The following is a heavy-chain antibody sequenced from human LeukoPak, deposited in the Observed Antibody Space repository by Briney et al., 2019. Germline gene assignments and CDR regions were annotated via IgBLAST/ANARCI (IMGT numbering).Heavy chain of an antibody. D-gene: IGHD1-1*01. V-gene: IGHV4-4*09. CDR2: IYTSGST. Sequence: SETLSLTCTVSGDSISSYYWSWIRQPPGKGLEWIGYIYTSGSTNYNPSLKSRVTISVDTSKNQFSLKLSSVTAADTAVYYCARLLDGYYMDVWGKGTTVTVSS. CDR3: ARLLDGYYMDV. J-gene: IGHJ6*03. CDR1: GDSISSYY.